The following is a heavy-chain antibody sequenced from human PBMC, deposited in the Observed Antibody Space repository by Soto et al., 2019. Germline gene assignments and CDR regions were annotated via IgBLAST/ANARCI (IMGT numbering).Heavy chain of an antibody. CDR1: GYTFTKFH. J-gene: IGHJ5*02. Sequence: ASVKVSCKASGYTFTKFHIHWVRQAPGQGLEWMGMIDPSGGVTRDAQRFQGRITMTSDTSTSSVYMELRGLTSEDTAVYYCARVIGYCSSTSCYGAGNWFDPWGQGTLVTVSS. V-gene: IGHV1-46*01. CDR3: ARVIGYCSSTSCYGAGNWFDP. CDR2: IDPSGGVT. D-gene: IGHD2-2*01.